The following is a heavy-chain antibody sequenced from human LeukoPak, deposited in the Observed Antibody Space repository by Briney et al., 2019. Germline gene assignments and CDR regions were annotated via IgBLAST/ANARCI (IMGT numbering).Heavy chain of an antibody. V-gene: IGHV3-23*01. CDR2: ISGGGGST. Sequence: GGSLRLSCAASGFTFSSYAMSWVRQAPGKGLEWVSAISGGGGSTYYADSVKGRFTISRDNSKNTLYLQMNSLRAEDMAVYYCAKDLSSGWYVSDYWGQGTLVTVSS. J-gene: IGHJ4*02. CDR3: AKDLSSGWYVSDY. D-gene: IGHD6-19*01. CDR1: GFTFSSYA.